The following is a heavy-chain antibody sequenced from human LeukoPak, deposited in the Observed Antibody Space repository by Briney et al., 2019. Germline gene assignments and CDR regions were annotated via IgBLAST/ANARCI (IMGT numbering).Heavy chain of an antibody. Sequence: SETLSLTCAVYGGSITGYYWSWIRQTPGRGLEWVGEIHYTGATSYNPSLKSRATISTDTSKNQFSLRLSSVTAADTAVYYCARGNILTGYCFDFWGQGALAIVSS. CDR1: GGSITGYY. D-gene: IGHD3-9*01. V-gene: IGHV4-34*01. CDR2: IHYTGAT. J-gene: IGHJ4*02. CDR3: ARGNILTGYCFDF.